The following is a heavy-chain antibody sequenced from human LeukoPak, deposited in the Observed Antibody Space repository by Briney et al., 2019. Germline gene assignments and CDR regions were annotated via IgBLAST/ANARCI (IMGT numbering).Heavy chain of an antibody. Sequence: GASVKVSCKASGYTFTSYDINWVRQATGQGLEWMGWMNPNSGHTGYAQKFQGRVTMTRNTSISTAYMELSSLRPEDTAVYYCARGTLTAKTYYYDSSGYPRYGMDVWGQGTTVTVSS. J-gene: IGHJ6*02. CDR2: MNPNSGHT. D-gene: IGHD3-22*01. CDR3: ARGTLTAKTYYYDSSGYPRYGMDV. V-gene: IGHV1-8*01. CDR1: GYTFTSYD.